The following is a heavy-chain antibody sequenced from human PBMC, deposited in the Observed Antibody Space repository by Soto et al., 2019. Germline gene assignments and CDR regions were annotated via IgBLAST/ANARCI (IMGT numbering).Heavy chain of an antibody. J-gene: IGHJ1*01. D-gene: IGHD3-16*02. V-gene: IGHV3-48*03. CDR1: GFTFSSYE. CDR3: ARVSQSFIEYFQH. Sequence: VGSLRLSCAASGFTFSSYEMIWVRQAPGKGLEWVSYISSSGSTIHYADSVKGRFTISRDNSKNSLYLQMNSLRAEDTAVYYCARVSQSFIEYFQHWGQGTLVTVSS. CDR2: ISSSGSTI.